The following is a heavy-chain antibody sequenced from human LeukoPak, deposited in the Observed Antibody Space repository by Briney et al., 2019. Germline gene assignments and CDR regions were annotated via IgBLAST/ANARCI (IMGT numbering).Heavy chain of an antibody. V-gene: IGHV3-7*03. J-gene: IGHJ4*02. CDR1: GFTFSSYW. D-gene: IGHD6-13*01. CDR2: IKQDGSEK. CDR3: ARHGEQQLVYFDY. Sequence: GGSLRLSCAASGFTFSSYWMSWVRQAPGKGPEWVANIKQDGSEKYYVDSVKGRFTISRDNAKNSLYLQMNSLRAEDTALYYCARHGEQQLVYFDYWGQGTLVTVSS.